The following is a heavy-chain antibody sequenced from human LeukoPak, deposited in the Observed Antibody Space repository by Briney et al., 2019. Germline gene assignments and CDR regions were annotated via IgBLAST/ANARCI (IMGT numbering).Heavy chain of an antibody. D-gene: IGHD2-21*02. CDR1: GFTFSSYA. CDR3: AKDASGDLSYFDY. V-gene: IGHV3-23*01. Sequence: GGSLRLSCAASGFTFSSYAMSWVRQAPGKGLEWVSGISGSGGSTYHADSVRGRLTASRDNSKNTLYLQMNSLRAEDTAVYYCAKDASGDLSYFDYWGQGTLVTVSS. J-gene: IGHJ4*02. CDR2: ISGSGGST.